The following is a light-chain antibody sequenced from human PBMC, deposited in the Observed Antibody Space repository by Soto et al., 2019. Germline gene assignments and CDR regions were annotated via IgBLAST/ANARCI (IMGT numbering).Light chain of an antibody. CDR2: DVS. Sequence: DIQMTQSPPSLAVSVGGRVTSTCQASQDISNYLHWVQQKPGKAPQLLIFDVSNLQTGVPSRFSGGGSGTDFALTISSLEPEDIATYYCQQYDSLPLPFGQGTRREIK. J-gene: IGKJ5*01. V-gene: IGKV1-33*01. CDR3: QQYDSLPLP. CDR1: QDISNY.